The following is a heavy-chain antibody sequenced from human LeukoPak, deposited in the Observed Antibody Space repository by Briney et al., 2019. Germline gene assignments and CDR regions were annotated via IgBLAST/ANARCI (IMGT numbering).Heavy chain of an antibody. CDR3: ARDYYGSGMAFDI. Sequence: ASVKVSCKASGYTFTDYYMHWVRQAPGQWLEWMGWINPNSGGTNYPQNFQGWVTMTRDTSISTAYMELSRLRSDDTAVYYCARDYYGSGMAFDIWGQGTMVTVSS. CDR2: INPNSGGT. J-gene: IGHJ3*02. CDR1: GYTFTDYY. D-gene: IGHD3-10*01. V-gene: IGHV1-2*04.